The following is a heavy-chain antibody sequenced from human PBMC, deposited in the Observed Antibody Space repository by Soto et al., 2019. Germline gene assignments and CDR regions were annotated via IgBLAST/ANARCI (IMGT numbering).Heavy chain of an antibody. Sequence: SETLSLTCSVFGGSISSVYWTWIRHPPGKGLEWIGYIYLGGSINYNPSLKSRVIISVDTAKNQFSLSLSSVTAADTAVYSCARGVPFDYWGQGILVTVSS. J-gene: IGHJ4*02. V-gene: IGHV4-59*12. CDR3: ARGVPFDY. CDR1: GGSISSVY. CDR2: IYLGGSI.